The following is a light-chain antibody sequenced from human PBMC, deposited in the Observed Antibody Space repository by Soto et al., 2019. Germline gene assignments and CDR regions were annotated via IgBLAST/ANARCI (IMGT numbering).Light chain of an antibody. V-gene: IGKV3D-15*01. CDR3: QQYNSWPLT. CDR2: DIF. CDR1: QSVGSD. J-gene: IGKJ4*01. Sequence: EIVMTKSPATLSVSPGESATLSCRASQSVGSDLAWYQQKPCQAPRLVIYDIFTRATGVPNRISGSGSGTEFTLTISSLQSEDFAVYYCQQYNSWPLTFGGGTKVEIK.